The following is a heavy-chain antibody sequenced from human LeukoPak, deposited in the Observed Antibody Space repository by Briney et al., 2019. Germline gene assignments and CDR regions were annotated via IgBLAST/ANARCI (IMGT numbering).Heavy chain of an antibody. J-gene: IGHJ4*02. CDR2: IIPIFGTA. Sequence: ASVKVFCKASGGTFSSYAISWVRQAPGQGLEWMGGIIPIFGTANYAQKFQGRVTITADESTSTAYMELSSLRSEDTAVYYCAREATMVRGVITPWAFDYWGQGTLVTVSS. D-gene: IGHD3-10*01. CDR3: AREATMVRGVITPWAFDY. V-gene: IGHV1-69*13. CDR1: GGTFSSYA.